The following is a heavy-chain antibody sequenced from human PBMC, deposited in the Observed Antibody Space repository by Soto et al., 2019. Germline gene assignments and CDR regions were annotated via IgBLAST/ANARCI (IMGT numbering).Heavy chain of an antibody. CDR1: GGSISSYY. V-gene: IGHV4-59*08. D-gene: IGHD3-16*02. CDR2: IYYSGST. CDR3: ARQNYDYVWWSYRYTVPRPFDY. Sequence: PSETLSLTCTVSGGSISSYYWSWIRQPPGKGLEWIGYIYYSGSTNYNPSLKSRVTISVDTSKNQFSLKLSSVTAADTAVYYCARQNYDYVWWSYRYTVPRPFDYWGQGTLVTVCS. J-gene: IGHJ4*02.